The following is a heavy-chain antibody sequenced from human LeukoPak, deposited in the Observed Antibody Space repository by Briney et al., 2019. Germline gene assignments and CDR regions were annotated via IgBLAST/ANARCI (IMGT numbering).Heavy chain of an antibody. CDR3: AREGPVVRGSEVDY. J-gene: IGHJ4*02. V-gene: IGHV3-74*01. CDR1: GFTFSRYW. CDR2: INSDGSNT. Sequence: GGSLRLSCAASGFTFSRYWMHWVRHAPGKGLVWVSRINSDGSNTSYADSVKGRFTISRDNAKNSLYLQLNSLRDEDTAVYYCAREGPVVRGSEVDYWGQGTLVTVSS. D-gene: IGHD4-23*01.